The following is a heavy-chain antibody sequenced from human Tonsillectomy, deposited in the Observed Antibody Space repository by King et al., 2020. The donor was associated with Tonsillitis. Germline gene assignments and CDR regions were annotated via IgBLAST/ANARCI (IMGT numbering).Heavy chain of an antibody. D-gene: IGHD3-22*01. V-gene: IGHV3-49*04. Sequence: VQLVESGGGLVHPGRSLRLSCTASGFTLGDYAMSWVRQAPGKGLEWVGFIRSKAFGGTTEYAASVKGRFTVSRDDSKSIAYLQMNSLKTEDTAVYYCTVIYYYESPGRWFDPWGQGTLVTVSS. J-gene: IGHJ5*02. CDR2: IRSKAFGGTT. CDR3: TVIYYYESPGRWFDP. CDR1: GFTLGDYA.